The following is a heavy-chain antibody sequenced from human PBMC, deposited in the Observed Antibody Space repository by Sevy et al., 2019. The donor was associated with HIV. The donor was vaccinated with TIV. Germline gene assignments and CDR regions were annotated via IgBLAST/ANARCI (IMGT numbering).Heavy chain of an antibody. CDR1: GGSISSSSYY. Sequence: SETLSLTCTVSGGSISSSSYYWGWIRQPPGKGLEWIGSIYYSVSTYYNPSLKSRFTISVDTSKNQFSLKLGSVTAADTAVYYCARLSRNINWFDPWGQGTLVTVSS. V-gene: IGHV4-39*01. CDR2: IYYSVST. CDR3: ARLSRNINWFDP. J-gene: IGHJ5*02.